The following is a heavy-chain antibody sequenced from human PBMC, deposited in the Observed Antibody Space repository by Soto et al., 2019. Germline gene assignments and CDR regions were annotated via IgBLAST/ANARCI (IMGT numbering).Heavy chain of an antibody. CDR1: GFTFSSYS. CDR2: ISSSSSYI. Sequence: GGSLRLSCAASGFTFSSYSMNWVRQAPGKGLEWVSSISSSSSYIYYADSVKGRFTISRDNAKNSLYLQMNSLRAEDTAVYYCARDRASWELLSYGMDVWGQGTTVTVSS. CDR3: ARDRASWELLSYGMDV. J-gene: IGHJ6*02. V-gene: IGHV3-21*01. D-gene: IGHD1-26*01.